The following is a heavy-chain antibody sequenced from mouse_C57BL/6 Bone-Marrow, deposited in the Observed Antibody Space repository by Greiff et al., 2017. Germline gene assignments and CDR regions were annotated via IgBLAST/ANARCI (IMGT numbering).Heavy chain of an antibody. D-gene: IGHD1-1*01. V-gene: IGHV1-76*01. CDR1: GYTFTDYY. CDR3: ARPDYYGYFDY. J-gene: IGHJ2*01. CDR2: IYPGSGNT. Sequence: QVQLKQSGAELVRPGASVKLSCKASGYTFTDYYINWVKQRPGQGLEWIARIYPGSGNTYYNEKFKGKATLTAEKSSSTAYMQLSSLTSEDAAVYCCARPDYYGYFDYWGQGTTLTVSA.